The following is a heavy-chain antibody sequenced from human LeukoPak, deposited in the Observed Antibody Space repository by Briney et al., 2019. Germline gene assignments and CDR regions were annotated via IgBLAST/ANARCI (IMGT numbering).Heavy chain of an antibody. Sequence: SETLSLTCTVSGGSISSSSYYWGWIRQPPGKGLEWIGSIYYSGSTYYNPSLKSRVTISVDTSKNQFSLKLSSVTAADTAVYYCASLFSSSWSFDYWGQGTLVTVSS. CDR1: GGSISSSSYY. CDR2: IYYSGST. J-gene: IGHJ4*02. V-gene: IGHV4-39*07. CDR3: ASLFSSSWSFDY. D-gene: IGHD6-13*01.